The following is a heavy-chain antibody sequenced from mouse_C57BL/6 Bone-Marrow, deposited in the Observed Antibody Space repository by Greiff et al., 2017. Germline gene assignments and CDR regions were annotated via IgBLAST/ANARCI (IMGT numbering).Heavy chain of an antibody. V-gene: IGHV1-55*01. CDR2: IYPGSGST. J-gene: IGHJ1*03. Sequence: QVQLKQPGAELVKPGASVKMSCKASGYTFTSYWITWVKQRPGQGLEWLGGIYPGSGSTNYNEKFKSKATLTVDTSYSTAYMQLRRLTSEDSAVYYGALPCDSNYWDFDVWGTGTTVTVSS. D-gene: IGHD2-5*01. CDR3: ALPCDSNYWDFDV. CDR1: GYTFTSYW.